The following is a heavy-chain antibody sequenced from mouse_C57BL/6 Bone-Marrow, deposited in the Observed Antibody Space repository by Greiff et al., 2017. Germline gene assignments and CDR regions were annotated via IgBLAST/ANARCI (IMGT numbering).Heavy chain of an antibody. D-gene: IGHD2-12*01. CDR3: TPDYNNYDDY. Sequence: VQLKESGAELVRPGASVKLSCTASGFNIKDYSMHWVKQRPEQGLEWIGWIDPENGDTEYAANFQGKATITTDTSSNTSYLQLSSLTSEDTAIYYCTPDYNNYDDYWGQGTTLTVSS. CDR2: IDPENGDT. CDR1: GFNIKDYS. J-gene: IGHJ2*01. V-gene: IGHV14-4*01.